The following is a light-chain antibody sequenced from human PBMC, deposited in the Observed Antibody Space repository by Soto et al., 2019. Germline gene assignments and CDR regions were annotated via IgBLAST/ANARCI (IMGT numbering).Light chain of an antibody. CDR1: SSDVGGYNY. CDR3: SSYTSSSTLV. J-gene: IGLJ1*01. V-gene: IGLV2-14*01. CDR2: DVS. Sequence: LTQPASVSGSPGQSITISCTGTSSDVGGYNYVSWYQQHPGKAPKLMIYDVSNRPSGVSNRFSGSKSGNTASLTISGLQADDEADYYCSSYTSSSTLVFGTGTKVTVL.